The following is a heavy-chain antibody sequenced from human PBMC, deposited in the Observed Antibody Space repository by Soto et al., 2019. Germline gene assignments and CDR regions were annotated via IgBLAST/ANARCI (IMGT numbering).Heavy chain of an antibody. CDR3: AIDYGGSYYYGMDV. Sequence: ASVKVSCKGSGHTFSNYYMHWVRQAPGQGLEWMARINPSGGTTWYAQKFQGRVTVTAEESTSTAYMELSSLRSEDTAVYYCAIDYGGSYYYGMDVWG. CDR2: INPSGGTT. V-gene: IGHV1-46*01. J-gene: IGHJ6*02. CDR1: GHTFSNYY. D-gene: IGHD4-17*01.